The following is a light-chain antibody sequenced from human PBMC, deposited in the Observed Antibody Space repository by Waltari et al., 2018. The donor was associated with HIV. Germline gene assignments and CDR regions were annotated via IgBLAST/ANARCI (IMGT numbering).Light chain of an antibody. Sequence: QSALTQPASVSGSPGQSITISCTGTSSDVGGYNLVSWYQQHPGKAPKLIIYEVSKWPSGVSKRFSGSKFGNTASRTFSVLQAEDEADYYCCAYAGSTTYVIFGGGTKLTVL. CDR1: SSDVGGYNL. CDR2: EVS. J-gene: IGLJ2*01. CDR3: CAYAGSTTYVI. V-gene: IGLV2-23*02.